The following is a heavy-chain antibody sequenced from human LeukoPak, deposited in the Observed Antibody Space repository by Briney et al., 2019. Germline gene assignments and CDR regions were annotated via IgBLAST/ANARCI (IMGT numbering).Heavy chain of an antibody. V-gene: IGHV4-61*02. Sequence: PSETLSLTCTVSGGSISSGSYYWSWIRQPAGKGLEWIGRIYTSGSTNYNPSLKSRVTISVDTSKNQFSLKLSSVTAADTAVYYCARDDSSGYYYFGGQGTLVTVSS. CDR3: ARDDSSGYYYF. D-gene: IGHD3-22*01. CDR1: GGSISSGSYY. J-gene: IGHJ4*02. CDR2: IYTSGST.